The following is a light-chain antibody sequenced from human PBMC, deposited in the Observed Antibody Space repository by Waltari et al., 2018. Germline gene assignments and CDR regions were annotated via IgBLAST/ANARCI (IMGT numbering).Light chain of an antibody. CDR3: CAYAYTYWV. Sequence: QSALTQSRSVSGSPGQSVTISCTGTSSDVGGYDYVSWYQQHPGKAPKLGIYDVYKRPSGVPDRFSASKSGNTASLTISGLQADDEADYYCCAYAYTYWVFGGGTKVTVL. CDR2: DVY. CDR1: SSDVGGYDY. V-gene: IGLV2-11*01. J-gene: IGLJ3*02.